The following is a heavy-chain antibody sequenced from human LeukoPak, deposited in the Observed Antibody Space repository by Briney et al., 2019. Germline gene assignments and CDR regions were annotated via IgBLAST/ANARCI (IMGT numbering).Heavy chain of an antibody. Sequence: GGSLRVSCAASGFTFDDYAMHWGRQAPGKGMECGSGISWNSGSIGYADSVKGRFTISRDNTKNSLYQQTNCLRSEDTALYYCAKARYYDSSGYSALFDYWGQGTLVTVSS. CDR1: GFTFDDYA. V-gene: IGHV3-9*01. CDR3: AKARYYDSSGYSALFDY. J-gene: IGHJ4*02. CDR2: ISWNSGSI. D-gene: IGHD3-22*01.